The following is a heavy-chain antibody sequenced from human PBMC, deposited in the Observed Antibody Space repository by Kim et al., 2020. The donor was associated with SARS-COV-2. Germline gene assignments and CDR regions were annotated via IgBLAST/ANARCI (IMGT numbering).Heavy chain of an antibody. Sequence: GGSLRLSCAASGFTFSSYWMHWVRQAPGKGLVWVSRINSDGSSTSYADSVKGRFTISRDNAKNTLYLQMNSLRAEDTAVYYCARDRSQYYDILTGYYPSYGMDVWGQGTTVTVSS. CDR3: ARDRSQYYDILTGYYPSYGMDV. V-gene: IGHV3-74*01. J-gene: IGHJ6*02. CDR2: INSDGSST. CDR1: GFTFSSYW. D-gene: IGHD3-9*01.